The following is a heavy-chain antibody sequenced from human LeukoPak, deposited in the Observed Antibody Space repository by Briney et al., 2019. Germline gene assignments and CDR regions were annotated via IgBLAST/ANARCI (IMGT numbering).Heavy chain of an antibody. CDR3: ARRYCSSSSCYYFDY. V-gene: IGHV1-2*02. CDR2: INPNTGGT. CDR1: GYTFTGCY. D-gene: IGHD2-2*01. Sequence: ASVKVSCKASGYTFTGCYMHWVRQAPGQGLEWMGWINPNTGGTNYAQNFQGRVIMTRDTSISTAYMEPSRLRSDDTAVYYCARRYCSSSSCYYFDYWGQGTLVTVPS. J-gene: IGHJ4*02.